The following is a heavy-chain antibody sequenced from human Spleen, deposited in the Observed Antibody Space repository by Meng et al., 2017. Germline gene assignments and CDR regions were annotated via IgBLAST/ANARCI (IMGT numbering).Heavy chain of an antibody. J-gene: IGHJ4*02. CDR3: ARDEDISAAGKLFGDY. CDR2: IDPKSGDT. D-gene: IGHD6-13*01. V-gene: IGHV1-2*06. CDR1: GYNFPDYY. Sequence: QVQPVQSGDEVKKPGASVKVSCKPSGYNFPDYYIPWVRRAPGQGLEWMGRIDPKSGDTHYAQKFQGRVTMTGDTSIGTAYMELRGLTSDDTAMYYCARDEDISAAGKLFGDYWGQGTLVTVSS.